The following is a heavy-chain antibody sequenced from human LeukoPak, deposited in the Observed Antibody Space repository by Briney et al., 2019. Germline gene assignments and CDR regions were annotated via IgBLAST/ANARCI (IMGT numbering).Heavy chain of an antibody. CDR3: AVGLHSGQFAFDI. J-gene: IGHJ3*02. D-gene: IGHD5-24*01. V-gene: IGHV4-38-2*01. CDR2: VYHSGSA. CDR1: GYSISRGSY. Sequence: SETLSLTCAVFGYSISRGSYWGWIRQPPGKGLEWIGSVYHSGSAYYNPSLKSRVTISVDTSKNQFSLKLTSVTAADTAVYYCAVGLHSGQFAFDIWGQGTMVTVSS.